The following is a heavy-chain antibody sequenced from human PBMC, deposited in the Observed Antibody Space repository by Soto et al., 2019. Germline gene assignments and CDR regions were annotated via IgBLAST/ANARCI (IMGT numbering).Heavy chain of an antibody. CDR1: GYTFTIYG. Sequence: ASVKVSCKASGYTFTIYGINWVRQAPGQGLEWMGWISPDNGNTNYARKLQGRVTMTTDTSTNTAYMELRSLRSDDTAVYYCARALGYSGYAGMDVWGQGTTVTVSS. CDR3: ARALGYSGYAGMDV. D-gene: IGHD5-12*01. J-gene: IGHJ6*02. CDR2: ISPDNGNT. V-gene: IGHV1-18*01.